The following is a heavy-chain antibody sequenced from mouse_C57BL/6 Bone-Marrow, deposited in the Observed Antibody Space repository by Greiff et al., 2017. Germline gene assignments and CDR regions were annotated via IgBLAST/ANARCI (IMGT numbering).Heavy chain of an antibody. CDR1: GYTFTSYW. CDR2: INPSSGYS. CDR3: ASARRQLRLRGGEFDY. V-gene: IGHV1-7*01. Sequence: VQLQQSGAELAKPGASVKLSCKASGYTFTSYWMHWVKQRPGQGLEWIGYINPSSGYSKYNQKFKDKATLTADKSSSTAYMQLSSLTYEDSAVYYCASARRQLRLRGGEFDYWGQGTTLTVSS. J-gene: IGHJ2*01. D-gene: IGHD3-2*02.